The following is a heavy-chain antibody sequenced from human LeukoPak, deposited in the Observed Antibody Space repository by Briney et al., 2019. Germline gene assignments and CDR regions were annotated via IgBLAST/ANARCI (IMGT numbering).Heavy chain of an antibody. V-gene: IGHV4-38-2*01. D-gene: IGHD2-2*01. J-gene: IGHJ4*01. CDR1: GYSFTSGHY. Sequence: SETLSLTCSVSGYSFTSGHYWGWIRQPPGKGLEWIGNIYHSGSTHYNPSLKSRVTISVDTSKNQFSLKLSSVTAADTAVYYCARYCSSTSCILRAFDYWGHGTLVTVSS. CDR2: IYHSGST. CDR3: ARYCSSTSCILRAFDY.